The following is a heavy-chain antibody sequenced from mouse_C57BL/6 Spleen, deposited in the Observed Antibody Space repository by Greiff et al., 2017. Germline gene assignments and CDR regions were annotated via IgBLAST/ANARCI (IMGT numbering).Heavy chain of an antibody. CDR3: ARSAILITTVVAMDY. D-gene: IGHD1-1*01. CDR2: IDPSDSET. Sequence: QVQLQQPGAELVRPGSSVKLSCKASGYTFTSYWMHWVKQRPIQGLEWIGNIDPSDSETHYNQKFKDKATLTVDKSSSTAYMQLSSLTSEDSAVYYCARSAILITTVVAMDYWGQGTSVTVSS. J-gene: IGHJ4*01. V-gene: IGHV1-52*01. CDR1: GYTFTSYW.